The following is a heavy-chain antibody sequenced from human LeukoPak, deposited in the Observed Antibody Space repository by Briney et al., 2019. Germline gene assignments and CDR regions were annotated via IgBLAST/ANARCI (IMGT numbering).Heavy chain of an antibody. J-gene: IGHJ4*02. CDR3: ASSGAQSSSDEKSFDY. D-gene: IGHD3-10*01. CDR1: GFTFSSYA. CDR2: ISYDGSNK. Sequence: PGRSLRLSCAASGFTFSSYAMHWVRQAPGKGLEWVAVISYDGSNKYYADSVKGRFTISRDNSKNTLYLQMNSLRAEDTAVYYCASSGAQSSSDEKSFDYWGQGTLVTVSS. V-gene: IGHV3-30*14.